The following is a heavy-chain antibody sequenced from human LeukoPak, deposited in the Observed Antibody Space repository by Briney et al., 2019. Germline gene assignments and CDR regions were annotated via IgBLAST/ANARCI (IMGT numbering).Heavy chain of an antibody. D-gene: IGHD6-6*01. CDR3: ARGPNSSSRYFDY. CDR1: GGSISSYY. J-gene: IGHJ4*02. CDR2: IYYSGSI. V-gene: IGHV4-59*08. Sequence: SETLSLTCSVSGGSISSYYWSWIRQPPGKGLEWIGYIYYSGSIDYNPSLKSRVTISGDTSKNQFSLKLSSVTAADTAVYYCARGPNSSSRYFDYWGQGTLVTVSS.